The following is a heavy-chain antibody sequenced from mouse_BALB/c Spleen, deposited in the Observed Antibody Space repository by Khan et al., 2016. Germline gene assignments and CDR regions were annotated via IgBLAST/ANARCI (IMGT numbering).Heavy chain of an antibody. CDR3: ASDLGRDY. D-gene: IGHD4-1*01. CDR1: GFTFTNYY. V-gene: IGHV1-4*01. Sequence: QVQLQQSGAELAKPGASVKMSCKASGFTFTNYYIHWVNQRPGQGLEWIGYINPRIDYTEYNQKLKDKATLNADKSSSTAYMQLTSLTSEDSAVXYCASDLGRDYWGQGTSLTVSS. CDR2: INPRIDYT. J-gene: IGHJ2*02.